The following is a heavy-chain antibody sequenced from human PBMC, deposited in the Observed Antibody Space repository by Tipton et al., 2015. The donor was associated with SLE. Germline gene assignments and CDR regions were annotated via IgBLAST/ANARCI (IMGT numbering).Heavy chain of an antibody. CDR1: GGSISSGSYY. V-gene: IGHV4-61*01. D-gene: IGHD6-19*01. CDR2: IYYSGST. CDR3: ARSRIAVAGNWFDP. J-gene: IGHJ5*02. Sequence: TLSLTCTVSGGSISSGSYYWGWIRQPPGKGLEWIGYIYYSGSTNYNPSLKSRVTISVDTSKNQFSLKLSSVTAADTAVYYCARSRIAVAGNWFDPWSQGTLVTVSS.